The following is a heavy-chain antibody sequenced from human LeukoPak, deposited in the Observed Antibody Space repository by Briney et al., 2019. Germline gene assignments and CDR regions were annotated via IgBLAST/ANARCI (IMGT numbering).Heavy chain of an antibody. CDR2: IIPIFGTA. CDR1: GGTFSSYA. D-gene: IGHD3-10*01. V-gene: IGHV1-69*06. Sequence: SVKVSCKASGGTFSSYAISWVRQAPGQGLEWMGGIIPIFGTANYAQKFQGRVTITADKSTSTAYMELSSLRSEDTAVYYCTRQPLLWFGELYAAWFDPWGQGTLVTVSS. CDR3: TRQPLLWFGELYAAWFDP. J-gene: IGHJ5*02.